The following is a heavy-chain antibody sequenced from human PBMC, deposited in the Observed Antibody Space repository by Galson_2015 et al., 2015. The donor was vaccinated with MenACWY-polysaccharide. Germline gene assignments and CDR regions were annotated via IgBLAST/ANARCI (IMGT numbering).Heavy chain of an antibody. V-gene: IGHV6-1*01. CDR2: TYYRSKWYY. CDR3: TRGYNFALDY. J-gene: IGHJ4*02. D-gene: IGHD1-1*01. CDR1: GDSVSTNSVV. Sequence: CAISGDSVSTNSVVWHWIRQSPSRGLEWLGKTYYRSKWYYDYATSVKGRITISPDTSKNQLSLQLNFVTPEDTAVHFCTRGYNFALDYWGQGALVTVSS.